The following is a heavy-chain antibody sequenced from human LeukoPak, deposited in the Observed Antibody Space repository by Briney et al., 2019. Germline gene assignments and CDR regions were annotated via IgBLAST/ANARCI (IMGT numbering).Heavy chain of an antibody. J-gene: IGHJ5*02. CDR1: GYTFTSYG. CDR3: ARDGHSSGLGWFDP. D-gene: IGHD6-19*01. CDR2: ISGYNGNT. Sequence: ASVKVSCKASGYTFTSYGFSWVRQAPGQGLEWMGWISGYNGNTNYAQKLQGRATMTTDTSTSTAYMELRSLTSDDTAVYYCARDGHSSGLGWFDPWGQGTLVTVSS. V-gene: IGHV1-18*01.